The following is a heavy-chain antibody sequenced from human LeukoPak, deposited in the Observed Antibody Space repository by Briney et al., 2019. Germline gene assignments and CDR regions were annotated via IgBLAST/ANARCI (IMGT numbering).Heavy chain of an antibody. CDR3: AKEVSSSWSH. Sequence: GGSLRLSCAASGFTFSSYAMGWVRQAPGKGLEWVSGINDISTDRYYADSVRGRFSTSRDNSKNTLYLQMNSLRAEDTAIYYCAKEVSSSWSHWGQGTLVTVSS. D-gene: IGHD6-13*01. CDR2: INDISTDR. V-gene: IGHV3-23*01. CDR1: GFTFSSYA. J-gene: IGHJ4*02.